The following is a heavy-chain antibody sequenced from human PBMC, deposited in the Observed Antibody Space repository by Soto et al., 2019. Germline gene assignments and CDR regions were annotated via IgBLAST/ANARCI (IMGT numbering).Heavy chain of an antibody. CDR1: GYTFTGYY. J-gene: IGHJ3*02. CDR3: ARVTQYDAFDI. CDR2: INPNSGGT. V-gene: IGHV1-2*04. D-gene: IGHD4-4*01. Sequence: ASVKVSCKASGYTFTGYYMHWVRRAPGQGLEWMGWINPNSGGTNYAQKFQGWVTMTRDTSISTAYMELSRLRSDDTAVYYCARVTQYDAFDIWGQGTMVTVSS.